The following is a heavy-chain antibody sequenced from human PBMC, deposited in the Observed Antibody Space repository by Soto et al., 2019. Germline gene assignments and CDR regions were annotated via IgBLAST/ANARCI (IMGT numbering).Heavy chain of an antibody. CDR2: INPSGDST. CDR3: AKRPKAGRPVDV. J-gene: IGHJ6*04. CDR1: GFTFRSYS. Sequence: EVQLSESGGGLVQPGGSLRLSCAASGFTFRSYSMSWVRQAPGKGLEWVSAINPSGDSTYYADSVKGRLTISRDNSKNTVYLQINSLRADDTAIYYCAKRPKAGRPVDVWGKGTTVTVSS. D-gene: IGHD6-6*01. V-gene: IGHV3-23*01.